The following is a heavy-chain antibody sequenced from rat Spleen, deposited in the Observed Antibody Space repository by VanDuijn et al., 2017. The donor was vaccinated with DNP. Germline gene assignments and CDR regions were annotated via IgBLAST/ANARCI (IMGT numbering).Heavy chain of an antibody. V-gene: IGHV5-7*01. Sequence: EVQLVESGGGLVQPGRSLKLSCAASGFTFSDYNMAWVRQAPKKGLEWVATISYDGSSTYYRDPVKGRFTISRDNAKSTLYLQMDSLRSEDTATYYCARQGMGIPHWGQGVMVTVSS. CDR3: ARQGMGIPH. CDR2: ISYDGSST. J-gene: IGHJ2*01. D-gene: IGHD1-7*01. CDR1: GFTFSDYN.